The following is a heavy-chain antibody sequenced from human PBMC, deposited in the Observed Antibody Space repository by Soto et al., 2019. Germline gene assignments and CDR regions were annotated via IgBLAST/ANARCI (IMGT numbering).Heavy chain of an antibody. J-gene: IGHJ6*02. CDR2: IYYSGST. D-gene: IGHD3-3*01. CDR1: GGSISSSSYY. V-gene: IGHV4-39*01. Sequence: PSETLSLTCTVSGGSISSSSYYWGWIRQPPGKGLEGIGSIYYSGSTYYNPSLKSRVTISVDTSKNQFSLKLSSVTAADTAVYYCARGAGLGYYDFWSGSGRGNYYYGMDVWGQGTTVTVSS. CDR3: ARGAGLGYYDFWSGSGRGNYYYGMDV.